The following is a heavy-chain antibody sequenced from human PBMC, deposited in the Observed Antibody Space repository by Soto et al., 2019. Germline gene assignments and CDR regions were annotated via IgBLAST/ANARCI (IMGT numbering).Heavy chain of an antibody. CDR1: GSTFTGYY. D-gene: IGHD6-6*01. V-gene: IGHV1-2*04. CDR3: AKDPVRQLVWYRLATNWFDP. Sequence: ASVKVSCKASGSTFTGYYMHWVRQAPGQGLEWMGWINPNSGGTNYAQKFQGWVTMTRDMSISTAYMELSRLRSDDTAVYYCAKDPVRQLVWYRLATNWFDPWGQGTLVTVSS. J-gene: IGHJ5*02. CDR2: INPNSGGT.